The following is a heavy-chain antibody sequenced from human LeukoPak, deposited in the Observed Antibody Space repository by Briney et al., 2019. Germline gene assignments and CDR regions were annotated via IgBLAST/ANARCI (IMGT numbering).Heavy chain of an antibody. J-gene: IGHJ5*02. Sequence: PGGSLRLSCSASGFTFSNYWMNWVRQAPGKGLEWVANIKQDGSGKYYVDSVKGRFTISRDNAKNSLYLQMNSLSAEDTAVYYCARVGDSGSYYNWFDPWGQGTLVTVSS. V-gene: IGHV3-7*03. CDR3: ARVGDSGSYYNWFDP. D-gene: IGHD1-26*01. CDR1: GFTFSNYW. CDR2: IKQDGSGK.